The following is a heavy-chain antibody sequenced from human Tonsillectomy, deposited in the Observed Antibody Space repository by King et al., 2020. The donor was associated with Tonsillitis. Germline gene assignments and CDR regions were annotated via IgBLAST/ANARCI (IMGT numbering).Heavy chain of an antibody. CDR1: GFTFNSYA. CDR3: AKDRVYDSSGYYLRGDY. D-gene: IGHD3-22*01. Sequence: VQLVESGGGLVQPGGSLRLSCAASGFTFNSYAMSWVRQAPGKGLEWVSTISDSGGSTYYADSVKGRFTISRDNSKNTLNLQMNSLRAEDTAIYYCAKDRVYDSSGYYLRGDYWGQGTLVTVSS. V-gene: IGHV3-23*04. J-gene: IGHJ4*02. CDR2: ISDSGGST.